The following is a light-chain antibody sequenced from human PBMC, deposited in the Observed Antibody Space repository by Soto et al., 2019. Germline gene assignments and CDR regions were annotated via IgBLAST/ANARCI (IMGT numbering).Light chain of an antibody. CDR1: QSISVW. CDR2: DAS. CDR3: QQYNDYSGM. Sequence: DIKMTQSPSTLSASVGDRVTITCRASQSISVWLAWYQQKAGKAPNLLIYDASNLQRGVPSRFSGSGSGTEFTLTITSLQPEDFATYYCQQYNDYSGMFGQGTKVDIK. V-gene: IGKV1-5*01. J-gene: IGKJ1*01.